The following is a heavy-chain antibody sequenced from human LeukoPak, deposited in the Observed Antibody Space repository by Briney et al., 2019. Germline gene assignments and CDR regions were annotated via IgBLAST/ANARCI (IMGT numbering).Heavy chain of an antibody. CDR3: ARVVVVAATMIDP. J-gene: IGHJ5*02. CDR1: GGSISSYY. V-gene: IGHV4-59*06. Sequence: SETLSLTCTVSGGSISSYYWSWIRQPAGKGLEWIGYIYYSGSTYYNPSLKSRVTISVDTSKNQFSLKLSSVTAADTAVYYCARVVVVAATMIDPWGQGTLVTVSS. D-gene: IGHD2-15*01. CDR2: IYYSGST.